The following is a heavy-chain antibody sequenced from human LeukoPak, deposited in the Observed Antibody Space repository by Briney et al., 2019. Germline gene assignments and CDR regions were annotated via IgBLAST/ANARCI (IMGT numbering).Heavy chain of an antibody. D-gene: IGHD3-10*02. V-gene: IGHV3-7*01. J-gene: IGHJ6*04. CDR3: AELGITMIGGV. Sequence: GGSLRLSCAASGFTFSSYWMSWVRQGPGKGLEWVANIKQDGSEKNYVDSVKGRFTISRDNAKNSLYLQMNSLRAEDTAVYYCAELGITMIGGVWGKGTTVTISS. CDR2: IKQDGSEK. CDR1: GFTFSSYW.